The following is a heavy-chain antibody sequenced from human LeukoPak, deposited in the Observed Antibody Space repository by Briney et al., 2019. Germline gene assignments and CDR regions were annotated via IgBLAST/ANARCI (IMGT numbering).Heavy chain of an antibody. CDR3: AKHLSGSYRAFGY. V-gene: IGHV3-23*01. D-gene: IGHD1-26*01. J-gene: IGHJ4*02. CDR1: GFTFSIYA. CDR2: ISAGGGTI. Sequence: GSLRLSCAASGFTFSIYAMSWVRQAPGKGLEWVSGISAGGGTIYYADSVKGRFTISRDNSKNTLYLQMNSLRVEDTAVYYCAKHLSGSYRAFGYWGQGTLVTVSS.